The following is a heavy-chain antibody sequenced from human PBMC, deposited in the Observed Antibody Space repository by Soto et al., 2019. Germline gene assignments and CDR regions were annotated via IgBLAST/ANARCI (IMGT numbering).Heavy chain of an antibody. CDR2: IYPGDSDT. D-gene: IGHD3-10*01. CDR3: ARPGRLGSGRYYYYGMDV. CDR1: GYSFTSDW. V-gene: IGHV5-51*01. J-gene: IGHJ6*02. Sequence: PVESLKISCNGSGYSFTSDWIGWVRQMPWKGLEWMGIIYPGDSDTRYRPSFQGQVTISADKSISTAYLQWSSLKASDTAMYYCARPGRLGSGRYYYYGMDVWGQGTTVTVSS.